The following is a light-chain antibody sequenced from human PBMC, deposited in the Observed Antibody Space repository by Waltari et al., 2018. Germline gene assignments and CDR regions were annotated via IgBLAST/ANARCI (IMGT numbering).Light chain of an antibody. J-gene: IGKJ3*01. V-gene: IGKV1-12*01. Sequence: DMQMSQSPSSVSASVGDRVTITCRASQDINSWVAWYQQKPGKAPKLLIYGASSLQSWVPSRFSGSGSGTDFTLTISSLQPEDFATYYCQQANSFPFTFGPGTKVDIK. CDR1: QDINSW. CDR2: GAS. CDR3: QQANSFPFT.